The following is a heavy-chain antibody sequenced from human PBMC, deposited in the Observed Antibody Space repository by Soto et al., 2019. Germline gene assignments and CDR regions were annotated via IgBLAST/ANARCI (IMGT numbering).Heavy chain of an antibody. V-gene: IGHV4-4*07. Sequence: SETLSLTCTVSGGSIRSYYWSWIRQPAGKGLEWIGRIYTSGSTNYNPSLKSRVTMSVDTSKNQFSLKLSSVTAADTAVYYCARAITLAAQLYGMDVWGQGTTVTVSS. D-gene: IGHD6-6*01. J-gene: IGHJ6*02. CDR1: GGSIRSYY. CDR2: IYTSGST. CDR3: ARAITLAAQLYGMDV.